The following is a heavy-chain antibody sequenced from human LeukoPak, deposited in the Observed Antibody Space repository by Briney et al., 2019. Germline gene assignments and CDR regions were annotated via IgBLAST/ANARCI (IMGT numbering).Heavy chain of an antibody. CDR2: IRHDGSQT. CDR1: EFTFSSYS. J-gene: IGHJ6*02. CDR3: GRYYFGSGKHALDV. D-gene: IGHD3-10*01. V-gene: IGHV3-7*01. Sequence: PGGSLRLSCAASEFTFSSYSMNWVRQAPGKGLEWVASIRHDGSQTYYVDSVKGRFTISRDNAKNSLYLQMNSLRAEDTAVYSCGRYYFGSGKHALDVWGRGTTVTVSS.